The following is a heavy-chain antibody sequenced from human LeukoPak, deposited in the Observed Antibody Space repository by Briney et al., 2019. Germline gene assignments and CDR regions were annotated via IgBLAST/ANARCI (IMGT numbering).Heavy chain of an antibody. CDR2: IYHSGST. CDR3: ARHRVGATDY. CDR1: GYSISSGSY. V-gene: IGHV4-38-2*02. D-gene: IGHD1-26*01. Sequence: ASETLSLTCTVSGYSISSGSYWGWIRQPPGKGLEWIGSIYHSGSTYYNPSLKSRVTISVDTSKNQFSLKLSSVTAADTAVYYCARHRVGATDYWGQGTLVTVSS. J-gene: IGHJ4*02.